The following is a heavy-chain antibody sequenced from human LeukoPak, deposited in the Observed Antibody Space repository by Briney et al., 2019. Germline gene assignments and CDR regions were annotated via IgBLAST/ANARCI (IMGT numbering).Heavy chain of an antibody. V-gene: IGHV4-59*01. CDR3: ARGQPPNYDFGSGTYNWFDP. Sequence: SETLSLTCTVSGGSISSYYWSWIRQPPGKGLEWIGYIYYSGSTNYNPSLKSRVTISVDTSKNQFSLKLSSVTAADTAVYYCARGQPPNYDFGSGTYNWFDPWGQGTLVTVSS. CDR1: GGSISSYY. D-gene: IGHD3-3*01. J-gene: IGHJ5*02. CDR2: IYYSGST.